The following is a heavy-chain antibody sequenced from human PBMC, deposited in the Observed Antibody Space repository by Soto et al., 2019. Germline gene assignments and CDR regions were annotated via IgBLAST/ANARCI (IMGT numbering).Heavy chain of an antibody. CDR3: ARQGYDILTGYYPPSHYGMDV. D-gene: IGHD3-9*01. J-gene: IGHJ6*02. CDR2: IYYSGST. CDR1: GGSISISSYY. Sequence: PSETLSLTCTVSGGSISISSYYWGCIRQPPGKGLEWIGSIYYSGSTYYNPSLKSRVTISVDTSKNQFSLKLSSVTAADTAVYYCARQGYDILTGYYPPSHYGMDVWGQGTTVTVSS. V-gene: IGHV4-39*01.